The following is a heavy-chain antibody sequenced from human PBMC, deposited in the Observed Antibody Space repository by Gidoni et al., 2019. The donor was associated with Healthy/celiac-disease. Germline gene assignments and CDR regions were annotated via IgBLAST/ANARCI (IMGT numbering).Heavy chain of an antibody. CDR2: IIPILGIA. V-gene: IGHV1-69*04. Sequence: QVQLVQSGAEVKKPGSSVKVSCKASGGTLRSYAISWVRQAPGQGLEWMGRIIPILGIANYAQKFQGRVTITADKSTSTAYMELSSLRSEDTAVYYCASRGCSGGSCYSGAFDIWGQGTMVTVSS. CDR1: GGTLRSYA. J-gene: IGHJ3*02. D-gene: IGHD2-15*01. CDR3: ASRGCSGGSCYSGAFDI.